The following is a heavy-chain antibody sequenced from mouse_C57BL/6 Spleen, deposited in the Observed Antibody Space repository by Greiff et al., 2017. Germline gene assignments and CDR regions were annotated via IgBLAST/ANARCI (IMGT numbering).Heavy chain of an antibody. D-gene: IGHD1-1*01. Sequence: QVQLQQPGAELVRPGSSVKLSCKASGYTFTSYWMHWVTQRPIQGLEWIGNIDPSDSETHSNQKFKDKATLTVDQSSITAYMQLSNLTSDDSAVYYCARAYYYGSSYDFDYWGQGTTLTVSS. CDR2: IDPSDSET. CDR1: GYTFTSYW. CDR3: ARAYYYGSSYDFDY. V-gene: IGHV1-52*01. J-gene: IGHJ2*01.